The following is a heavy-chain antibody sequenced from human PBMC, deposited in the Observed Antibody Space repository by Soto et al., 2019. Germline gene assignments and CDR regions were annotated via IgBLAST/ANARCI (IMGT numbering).Heavy chain of an antibody. Sequence: QVQLVQSGAEVKKPGSSVKVSCKASGGTFSSYAISWVRQAPGQGLEWMGGIIPIFGTANYAQKFQGRVTITADKATSTAYTELSSLRSEDTAVYYCARVVRFLEGLLPQYYYYGMDVWGQGTTVTVSS. J-gene: IGHJ6*02. CDR2: IIPIFGTA. CDR3: ARVVRFLEGLLPQYYYYGMDV. CDR1: GGTFSSYA. V-gene: IGHV1-69*06. D-gene: IGHD3-3*01.